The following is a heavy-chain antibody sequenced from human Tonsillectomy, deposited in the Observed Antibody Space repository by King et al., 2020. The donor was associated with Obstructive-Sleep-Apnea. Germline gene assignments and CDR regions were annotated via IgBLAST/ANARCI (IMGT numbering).Heavy chain of an antibody. CDR1: GYNCKTYG. J-gene: IGHJ3*02. Sequence: QLVQSGGEVKKPGASVRVSCKAAGYNCKTYGLRWVRQAPGQGLDWMCWISGRNWDTNYAHRLRGRVVMTEDTTTSKAYMELSSLTPDDTAVYYCSRDLFYYNSGTSYEDTFDIWGQGTMVTVSS. V-gene: IGHV1-18*01. CDR3: SRDLFYYNSGTSYEDTFDI. CDR2: ISGRNWDT. D-gene: IGHD3-10*01.